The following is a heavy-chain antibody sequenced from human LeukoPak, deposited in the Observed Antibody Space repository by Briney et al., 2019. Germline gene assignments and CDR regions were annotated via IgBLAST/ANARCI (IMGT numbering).Heavy chain of an antibody. CDR3: AKDAELIVVVPAAMDY. Sequence: GRSLRLSCVASGFTFSSYGMHWVRQAPGKGLEWVAFIRYDGSNKYYADSVKGRFTISRDNSKNTLYLQMNSLRAEDTAVYYCAKDAELIVVVPAAMDYWGQGTLVTVSS. V-gene: IGHV3-30*02. D-gene: IGHD2-2*01. CDR2: IRYDGSNK. CDR1: GFTFSSYG. J-gene: IGHJ4*02.